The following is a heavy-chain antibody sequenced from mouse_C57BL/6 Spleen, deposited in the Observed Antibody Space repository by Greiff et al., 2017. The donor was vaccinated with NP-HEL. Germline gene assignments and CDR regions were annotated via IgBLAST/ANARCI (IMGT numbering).Heavy chain of an antibody. CDR1: GYTFTSYW. V-gene: IGHV1-69*01. Sequence: QVQLQQPGAELVMPGASVKLSCKASGYTFTSYWMHWVKQRPGQGLEWIGEIDPSDSYTNYNQKFKGKSTLTVDKSSSTAYMQLSSLTSEDSAVYYCARWSITTVVADYWGQGTTLTVSS. J-gene: IGHJ2*01. CDR3: ARWSITTVVADY. D-gene: IGHD1-1*01. CDR2: IDPSDSYT.